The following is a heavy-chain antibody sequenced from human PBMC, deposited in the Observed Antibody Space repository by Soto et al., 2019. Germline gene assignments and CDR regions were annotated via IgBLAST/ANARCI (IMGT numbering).Heavy chain of an antibody. V-gene: IGHV4-31*03. CDR2: FYSSGSI. D-gene: IGHD6-19*01. J-gene: IGHJ5*02. Sequence: SETLSLTCFVSGYSISAGGYYWSWIRRHPGKGLEWIGSFYSSGSIIYNPSLRSRVSISGDTSSNQFSMSLTSVTAADTARYYCARMYSSGSGWFHPWGQGTLVTVSS. CDR3: ARMYSSGSGWFHP. CDR1: GYSISAGGYY.